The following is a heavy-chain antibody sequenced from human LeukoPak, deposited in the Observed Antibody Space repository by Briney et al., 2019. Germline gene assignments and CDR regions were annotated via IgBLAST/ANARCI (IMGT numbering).Heavy chain of an antibody. J-gene: IGHJ4*02. CDR2: IYYSGST. Sequence: KPSETLSLTCTVSGGSISSSSYYWGWIRQPPGKGLEWIGSIYYSGSTYYNPSLKSRVTISVDTSKNQSSLKLSSVTAADTAVYYCARQPSSWYWIFGYFDYWGQGTLVTVSS. CDR1: GGSISSSSYY. CDR3: ARQPSSWYWIFGYFDY. D-gene: IGHD6-13*01. V-gene: IGHV4-39*01.